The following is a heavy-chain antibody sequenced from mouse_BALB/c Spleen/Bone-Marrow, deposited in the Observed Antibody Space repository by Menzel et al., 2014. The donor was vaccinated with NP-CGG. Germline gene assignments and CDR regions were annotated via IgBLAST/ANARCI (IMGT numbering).Heavy chain of an antibody. CDR3: ARDSLYYYGSSYGYFDV. Sequence: EVHLVESGGGLIKPGGSLKLSCAASGFTFSDYYMYWVRQTPKKRLEWVATISNGGSYTYYPDSVKGRFTISRDNAKNNLYLQMSSLKSEDTAMYYCARDSLYYYGSSYGYFDVWGAGTTVTVSS. CDR1: GFTFSDYY. J-gene: IGHJ1*01. V-gene: IGHV5-4*02. D-gene: IGHD1-1*01. CDR2: ISNGGSYT.